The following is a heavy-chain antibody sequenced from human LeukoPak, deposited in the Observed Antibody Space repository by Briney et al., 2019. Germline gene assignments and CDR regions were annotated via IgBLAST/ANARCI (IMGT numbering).Heavy chain of an antibody. J-gene: IGHJ4*02. D-gene: IGHD1-1*01. CDR2: VYYSGST. V-gene: IGHV4-31*03. CDR1: GGSVSSGGYC. CDR3: ARTNESGYLHTGALFDY. Sequence: AQTLSLTCTFSGGSVSSGGYCWSWIRQHPGKGLEWIGYVYYSGSTYCNPSLKSRVTISVGTSKNQFSLKLSSVTAADTAVYYCARTNESGYLHTGALFDYWGQGTLVTVSS.